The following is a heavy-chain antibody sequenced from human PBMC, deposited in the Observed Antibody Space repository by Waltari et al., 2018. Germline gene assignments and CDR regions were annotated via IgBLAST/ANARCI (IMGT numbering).Heavy chain of an antibody. CDR3: ARDHVTIVVVFNYYGMDV. V-gene: IGHV3-30-3*01. D-gene: IGHD3-22*01. Sequence: QVQLVESGGGVVQPGRSLRLSCAASGFTFSSYAMHWVRQAPGKGLEWVAVISYDGSNKYYADSVKGRFTISRDNSKNTLYLQMNSLRAEDTAVYYCARDHVTIVVVFNYYGMDVWGQGTTVTVSS. CDR1: GFTFSSYA. J-gene: IGHJ6*02. CDR2: ISYDGSNK.